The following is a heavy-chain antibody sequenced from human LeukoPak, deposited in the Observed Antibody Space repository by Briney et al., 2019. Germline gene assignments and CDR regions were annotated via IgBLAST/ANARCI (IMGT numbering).Heavy chain of an antibody. CDR3: ARDHDYGIDY. Sequence: SETLSLICTVSGGSISSYYWSWIRQPPGKGLEWIGYIYYSGSTNYNPSLKSRVTISVDTSKNQFSLKLSSVTAADTAVYYCARDHDYGIDYWGQGTLVTVSS. V-gene: IGHV4-59*01. D-gene: IGHD4-17*01. CDR2: IYYSGST. CDR1: GGSISSYY. J-gene: IGHJ4*02.